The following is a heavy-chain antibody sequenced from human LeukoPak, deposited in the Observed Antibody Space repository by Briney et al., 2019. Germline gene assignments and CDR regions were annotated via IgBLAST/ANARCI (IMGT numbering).Heavy chain of an antibody. V-gene: IGHV4-59*12. Sequence: SETLSLTCTVSGGSISSYYWSWIRQPPGKGLEWIGFIYHTGSTSYNPSLKGRVTISVDTSKNQFSLKLSSVTAADTAVYYCARENEVDTAMVLGFYYYYMDVWGKGTTVTVSS. CDR2: IYHTGST. D-gene: IGHD5-18*01. CDR1: GGSISSYY. CDR3: ARENEVDTAMVLGFYYYYMDV. J-gene: IGHJ6*03.